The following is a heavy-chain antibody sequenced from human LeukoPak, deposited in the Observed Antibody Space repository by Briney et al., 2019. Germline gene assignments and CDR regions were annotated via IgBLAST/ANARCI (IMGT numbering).Heavy chain of an antibody. CDR2: IIPILGIA. J-gene: IGHJ4*02. Sequence: ASVKVSCKASGGTFSSYAISWVRQAPGQGLEWMGRIIPILGIANYAQKFQGRVTITADKSTSTAYMELSSLRSEDTAVYYCAREYYYDSSGYYSNYFDYWGQGTLVTVSS. V-gene: IGHV1-69*04. CDR3: AREYYYDSSGYYSNYFDY. D-gene: IGHD3-22*01. CDR1: GGTFSSYA.